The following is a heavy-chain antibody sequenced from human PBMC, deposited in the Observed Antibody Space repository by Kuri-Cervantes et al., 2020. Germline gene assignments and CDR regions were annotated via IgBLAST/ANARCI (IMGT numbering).Heavy chain of an antibody. CDR3: ARDDVGWGLRFGELLSTYYYYYGMDV. Sequence: GGSLRLSCEVPGFTISSYAMHWVRQAPGKGLEGVAVISYDGSNKYYADSVKGRFTISRDNSKNTLYLQMNSLRAEDTAVYYCARDDVGWGLRFGELLSTYYYYYGMDVWGQGTTVTVSS. V-gene: IGHV3-30*04. CDR1: GFTISSYA. D-gene: IGHD3-10*01. J-gene: IGHJ6*02. CDR2: ISYDGSNK.